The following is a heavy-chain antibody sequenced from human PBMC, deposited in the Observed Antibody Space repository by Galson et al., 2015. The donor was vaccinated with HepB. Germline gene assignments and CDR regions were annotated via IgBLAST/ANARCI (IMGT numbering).Heavy chain of an antibody. CDR1: GFTFSSYS. CDR3: ARDPAYGGYFIGDFDY. V-gene: IGHV3-21*01. J-gene: IGHJ4*02. Sequence: SLRLSCAASGFTFSSYSMNWVRQAPGQGLEWVSSISSSSSYIYYADSVKGRFTISRDNAKNSLYLQMNSLRAEETAVYYCARDPAYGGYFIGDFDYWGQGTLVPVSS. CDR2: ISSSSSYI. D-gene: IGHD4-17*01.